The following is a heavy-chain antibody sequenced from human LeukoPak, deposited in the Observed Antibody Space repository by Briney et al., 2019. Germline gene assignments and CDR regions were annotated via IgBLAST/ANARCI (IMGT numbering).Heavy chain of an antibody. CDR2: INHSGST. D-gene: IGHD3-22*01. V-gene: IGHV4-34*01. J-gene: IGHJ4*02. CDR1: GGSFSGYY. CDR3: ARSTRYYYDSSGYYAFVY. Sequence: PSETLSLTCAVYGGSFSGYYWSWIRQPPGKGLEWIGEINHSGSTNHNPSLKSRVTISVDTSKNQFSLKLSSVTAADTAVYYCARSTRYYYDSSGYYAFVYWGQGTLVTVSS.